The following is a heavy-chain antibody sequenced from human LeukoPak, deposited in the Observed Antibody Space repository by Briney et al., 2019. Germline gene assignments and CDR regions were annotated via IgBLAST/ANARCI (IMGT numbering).Heavy chain of an antibody. D-gene: IGHD5-18*01. CDR3: TREGWGYSYGKGYYFDY. Sequence: GGSLRLSCTASGFTFGDYAMSWFRQAAGKRLEWVGFIRSKAYGGTTEYAAPVQGRFTISRDDSKSIDYLQMNILKTEDTAVYYCTREGWGYSYGKGYYFDYWGQGTRVTVPS. V-gene: IGHV3-49*03. CDR2: IRSKAYGGTT. CDR1: GFTFGDYA. J-gene: IGHJ4*02.